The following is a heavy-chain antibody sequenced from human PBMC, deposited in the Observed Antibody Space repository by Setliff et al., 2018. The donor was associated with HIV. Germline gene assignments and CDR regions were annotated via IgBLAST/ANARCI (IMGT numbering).Heavy chain of an antibody. D-gene: IGHD3-10*01. V-gene: IGHV4-4*07. CDR3: ARERSALLWKNWFDP. CDR2: IYTSGST. Sequence: SETLSLTCAVYGGSFSGFYWSWIRQPAGKGLEWIGHIYTSGSTNYNPSLKSRVTISVDTSKNQFSLKLSSVTAADTAVYYCARERSALLWKNWFDPGAREPWSPS. J-gene: IGHJ5*02. CDR1: GGSFSGFY.